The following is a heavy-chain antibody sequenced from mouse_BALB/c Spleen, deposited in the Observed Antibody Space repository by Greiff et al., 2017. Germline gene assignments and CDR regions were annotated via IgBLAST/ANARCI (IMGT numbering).Heavy chain of an antibody. V-gene: IGHV1-63*01. CDR2: IYPGSGNT. D-gene: IGHD2-1*01. J-gene: IGHJ3*01. Sequence: QVQLQQSGAELVRPGTSVKISCKASGYAFTNYWLGWVKQRPGHGLEWIGDIYPGSGNTYYNEKFKGKATLTADKSSSTAYMQLSSLTSEDSAVYFCARRHGNHFWFAYWGQGTLVTVSA. CDR1: GYAFTNYW. CDR3: ARRHGNHFWFAY.